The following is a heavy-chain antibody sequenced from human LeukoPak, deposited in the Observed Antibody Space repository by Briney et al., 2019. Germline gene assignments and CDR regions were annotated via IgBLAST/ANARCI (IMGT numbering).Heavy chain of an antibody. CDR3: AKVQQFYFDY. D-gene: IGHD4-11*01. CDR1: GFTFRNYA. V-gene: IGHV3-23*01. Sequence: GGSLRLSCAASGFTFRNYAMTWVRQAPGKGLEWVSRTSGSGDITLYADSVKGRFTISRDNSKNTLYLQMNSLRAEDTAVYYCAKVQQFYFDYWGQGTLVTVSS. J-gene: IGHJ4*02. CDR2: TSGSGDIT.